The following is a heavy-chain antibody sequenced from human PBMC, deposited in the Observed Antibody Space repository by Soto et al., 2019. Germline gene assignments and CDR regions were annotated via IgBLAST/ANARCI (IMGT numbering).Heavy chain of an antibody. V-gene: IGHV4-31*03. J-gene: IGHJ4*02. CDR1: GVSISSGGDF. D-gene: IGHD6-13*01. CDR2: IYYSGST. Sequence: SETLSLTCTVSGVSISSGGDFWSWIRQHPGRGLEWIGYIYYSGSTYYNPSLKSRVTISVDTSKNQFSLKLSSVTAADTAVYYCARAYSSSSYFDYWGQGTLLTVSS. CDR3: ARAYSSSSYFDY.